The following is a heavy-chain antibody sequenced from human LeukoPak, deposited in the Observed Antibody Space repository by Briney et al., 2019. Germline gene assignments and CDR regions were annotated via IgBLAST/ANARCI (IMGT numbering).Heavy chain of an antibody. V-gene: IGHV4-39*01. CDR1: GGSISSSTYF. J-gene: IGHJ5*02. Sequence: TSSETLSRTCTVSGGSISSSTYFWGWIRQPPGKGLEWIGSIFNSGTTYYNPSLKGRVTISVDTSKNQFSLKLNSVTAADTAVYYCARHGSYYFWFDPWGQGTLVTVSS. CDR3: ARHGSYYFWFDP. D-gene: IGHD1-26*01. CDR2: IFNSGTT.